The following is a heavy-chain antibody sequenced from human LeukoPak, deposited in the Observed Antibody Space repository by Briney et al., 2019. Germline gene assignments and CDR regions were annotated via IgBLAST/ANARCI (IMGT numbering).Heavy chain of an antibody. CDR2: INPNSGGT. CDR1: GYTFTGYY. V-gene: IGHV1-2*02. CDR3: ARGPSRVVPAAIVDY. J-gene: IGHJ4*02. D-gene: IGHD2-2*01. Sequence: GASVKVSCKASGYTFTGYYMHWVRQAPGQGLEWMGWINPNSGGTNYAQKFQGRVTMTGDTSISTAYMELSRLRSDDTAVYYCARGPSRVVPAAIVDYWGQGTLVTVSS.